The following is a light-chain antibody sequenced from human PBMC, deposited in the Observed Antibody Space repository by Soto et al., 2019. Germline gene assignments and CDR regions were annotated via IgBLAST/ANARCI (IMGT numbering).Light chain of an antibody. CDR3: QQSYSTPWT. V-gene: IGKV1-39*01. CDR2: AAS. J-gene: IGKJ1*01. CDR1: QSISNY. Sequence: DIQMTQSPSSLSASVGDRVTITCRASQSISNYLNWYQQKPGKAPKFLIYAASSLQSGVPSRFSGSGSGTDFTLTISSLQPEDFETYYCQQSYSTPWTFGQGTKVDIK.